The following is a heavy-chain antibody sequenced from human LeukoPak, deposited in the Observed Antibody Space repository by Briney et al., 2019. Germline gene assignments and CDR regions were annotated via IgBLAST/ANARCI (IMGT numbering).Heavy chain of an antibody. Sequence: GMSLRLSCAASGFTFSSYSMNWVRQAPGKGLEWVSSISSSSTYIYYADSVKGRFTISRGNAQKSLYLEMDSLRADDTAVYYCARAVTSTEGYWGQGTLVTVSS. CDR1: GFTFSSYS. CDR3: ARAVTSTEGY. J-gene: IGHJ4*02. D-gene: IGHD4-17*01. V-gene: IGHV3-21*04. CDR2: ISSSSTYI.